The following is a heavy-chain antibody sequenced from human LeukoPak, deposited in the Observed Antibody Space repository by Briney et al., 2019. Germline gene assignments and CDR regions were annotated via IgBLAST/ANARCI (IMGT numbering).Heavy chain of an antibody. CDR2: IYYSGST. Sequence: SETLSLTCSVSGGSIICYYWSWIRQPPGKGLEWIGYIYYSGSTNYNPSLKSRVTISVDTSKKQFSLKLSSVTAADTAVYYCARGYSSSSGRPDYWGQGILVTVSS. CDR3: ARGYSSSSGRPDY. CDR1: GGSIICYY. D-gene: IGHD6-6*01. V-gene: IGHV4-59*08. J-gene: IGHJ4*02.